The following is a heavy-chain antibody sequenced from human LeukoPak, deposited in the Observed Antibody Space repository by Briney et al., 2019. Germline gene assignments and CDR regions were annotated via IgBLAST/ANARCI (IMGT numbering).Heavy chain of an antibody. D-gene: IGHD1-20*01. CDR2: ISYDGSNK. CDR3: ARSPTVTGYSIDY. J-gene: IGHJ4*02. CDR1: GFTFSSYA. V-gene: IGHV3-30*04. Sequence: GGSLRLSCAASGFTFSSYAMHWVRQAPGKGLEWVAVISYDGSNKYYADSVKGRFTISRDNSKNTLYLQMNSLRAEDTAVYYCARSPTVTGYSIDYWGQGTLVTVSS.